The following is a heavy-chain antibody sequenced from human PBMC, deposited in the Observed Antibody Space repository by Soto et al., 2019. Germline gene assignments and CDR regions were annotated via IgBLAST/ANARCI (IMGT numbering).Heavy chain of an antibody. CDR3: TRLVWGITGTPGRPVGWFDP. J-gene: IGHJ5*02. D-gene: IGHD1-20*01. CDR1: GGSFSTSYY. Sequence: SETLSLTCAVSGGSFSTSYYWAWIRQPPGKGLEWIGSLSYTGATFYNPSFKSRVTISVDTSKRRFSLRVNSVTPSDTASYYWTRLVWGITGTPGRPVGWFDPWGQGXLVTVYS. CDR2: LSYTGAT. V-gene: IGHV4-39*02.